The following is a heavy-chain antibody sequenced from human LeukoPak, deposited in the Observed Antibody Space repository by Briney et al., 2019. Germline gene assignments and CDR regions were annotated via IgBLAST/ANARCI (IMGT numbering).Heavy chain of an antibody. CDR2: ISGSGGST. V-gene: IGHV3-23*01. Sequence: GGSLRLSCAASGFTFSSYAMSWVRQAPGKGLEWVSAISGSGGSTYYADSVKGRFTISRDNSNNTLYLQMNSLRAEDTAVYYCAKDTSDFLYYYYYIDVWGKGTTLTVSS. D-gene: IGHD3-3*01. CDR3: AKDTSDFLYYYYYIDV. CDR1: GFTFSSYA. J-gene: IGHJ6*03.